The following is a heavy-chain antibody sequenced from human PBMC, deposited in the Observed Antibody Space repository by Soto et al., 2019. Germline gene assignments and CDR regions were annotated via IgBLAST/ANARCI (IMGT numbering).Heavy chain of an antibody. Sequence: PGESLKISCKGSGYSFTSYWIGWVRQMPGKGLEWMGIIYLGDSDTRYSPSFQGQVTISADKSISTAYLQWSSLKASDTARYYCARAPSITIFGVATPGPYGMDVWGQGTTVTVSS. CDR1: GYSFTSYW. CDR2: IYLGDSDT. V-gene: IGHV5-51*01. CDR3: ARAPSITIFGVATPGPYGMDV. D-gene: IGHD3-3*01. J-gene: IGHJ6*02.